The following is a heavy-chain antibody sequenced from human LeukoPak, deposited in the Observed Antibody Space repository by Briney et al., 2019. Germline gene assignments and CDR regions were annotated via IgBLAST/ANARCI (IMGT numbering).Heavy chain of an antibody. J-gene: IGHJ4*02. CDR2: ISGSGGST. CDR1: GFTFSTYW. CDR3: AKGRGGYNFFDY. V-gene: IGHV3-23*01. Sequence: GGSLRLSCAASGFTFSTYWMTWVRQAPGKGLEWVSAISGSGGSTYYADSVKGRFTISRDNSKNTLYLQMNSLRAEDTAVYYCAKGRGGYNFFDYWGQGTLVTVSS. D-gene: IGHD5-24*01.